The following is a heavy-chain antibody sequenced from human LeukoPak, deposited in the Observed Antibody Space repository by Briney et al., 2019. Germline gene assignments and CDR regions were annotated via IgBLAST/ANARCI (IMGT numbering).Heavy chain of an antibody. Sequence: SVKVSCKASGGTFSSYAISWVRQAPGQGLEWMGGIIPIFGTANYAQKFQGRVTITADESTSTAYMELSSLRSEDTAVYYCARHRVPAAITTPFDYWGQGTLVTVSS. D-gene: IGHD2-2*01. V-gene: IGHV1-69*13. CDR1: GGTFSSYA. CDR3: ARHRVPAAITTPFDY. CDR2: IIPIFGTA. J-gene: IGHJ4*02.